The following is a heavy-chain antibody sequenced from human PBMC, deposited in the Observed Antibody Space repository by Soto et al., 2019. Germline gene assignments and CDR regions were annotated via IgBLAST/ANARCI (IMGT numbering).Heavy chain of an antibody. CDR2: ISSSGGHT. Sequence: DVSLVESGGCLVKPGGSLRLSCVASGFIFSDYSMNWVRQATGKGLEWVAAISSSGGHTVYADSVKGRFTISRDNPKSSVFLQMSSLGGEDTAVYWCASLVGRSNFDSWGQGTLVTVSS. D-gene: IGHD3-10*01. J-gene: IGHJ4*02. CDR1: GFIFSDYS. CDR3: ASLVGRSNFDS. V-gene: IGHV3-21*06.